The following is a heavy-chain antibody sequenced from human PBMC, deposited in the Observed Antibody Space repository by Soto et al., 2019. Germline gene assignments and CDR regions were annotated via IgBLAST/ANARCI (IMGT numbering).Heavy chain of an antibody. CDR1: GFIADDYA. CDR3: AKDMKWGGMTTIHYFES. Sequence: EVQLVESGGGLVQPGRSLRLSCVASGFIADDYAMHWVRQAPGKGLEWVSGISANSDTKDYADSVKGRFTISRDNAKKSLFLQMNSLRPKDTALYYCAKDMKWGGMTTIHYFESWGQGTLVTVSS. D-gene: IGHD4-17*01. J-gene: IGHJ4*02. V-gene: IGHV3-9*02. CDR2: ISANSDTK.